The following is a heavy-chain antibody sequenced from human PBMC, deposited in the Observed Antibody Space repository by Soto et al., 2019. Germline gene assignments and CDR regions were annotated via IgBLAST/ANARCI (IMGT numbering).Heavy chain of an antibody. CDR2: IIPIFGTA. J-gene: IGHJ6*02. CDR3: ARVTAGKGSLGYYYYGMDV. V-gene: IGHV1-69*13. D-gene: IGHD3-10*01. CDR1: GGTFSSYA. Sequence: ASVKVSCKASGGTFSSYAISWVRQAPGQGLEWMGGIIPIFGTANYAQKFQGRVTITADESTSTAYMELSSLRSEDTAVYYCARVTAGKGSLGYYYYGMDVWGQGTTVTVSS.